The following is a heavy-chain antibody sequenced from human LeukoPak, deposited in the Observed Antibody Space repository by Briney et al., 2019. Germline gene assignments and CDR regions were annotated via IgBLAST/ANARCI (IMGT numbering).Heavy chain of an antibody. V-gene: IGHV1-8*01. Sequence: ASVKVSCKASGYTFTSYDINWVRQATGQGLEWMGWMNPNSGNTGYAQKFQGRVTMTRNTSISTAYMELSSLRSEDTAVYYCARAPRVQYYDFWSGYWDYGMDVWGQGTTVTVSS. CDR2: MNPNSGNT. CDR3: ARAPRVQYYDFWSGYWDYGMDV. D-gene: IGHD3-3*01. J-gene: IGHJ6*02. CDR1: GYTFTSYD.